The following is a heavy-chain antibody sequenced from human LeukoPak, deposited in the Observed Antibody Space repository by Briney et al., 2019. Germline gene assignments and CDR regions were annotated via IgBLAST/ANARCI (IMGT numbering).Heavy chain of an antibody. CDR3: ARDAYTTTSNWLDP. V-gene: IGHV3-74*01. CDR2: ITGDGSDI. D-gene: IGHD4-17*01. Sequence: PGGSLRLSCEASGCTLNKYWMHWVRQAPGKGLVWVSRITGDGSDIAYADSMKGRFTVSRDDAKNILFLQMTSLRVEDTAIYYCARDAYTTTSNWLDPWGQGTLVTVSS. J-gene: IGHJ5*02. CDR1: GCTLNKYW.